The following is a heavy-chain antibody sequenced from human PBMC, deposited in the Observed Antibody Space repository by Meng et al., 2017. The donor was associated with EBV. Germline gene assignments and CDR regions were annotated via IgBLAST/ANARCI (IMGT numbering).Heavy chain of an antibody. Sequence: QVPLVQVGAEGKKAGTSGEVARKSSRGTFSSFAISWVRQAPGQALEWIGGIISIFANANYAQKFQSRVTITADKSTSTAYMELSSLRSEDTAVYYCARAEIAAAGRLDYWGQGTLVTVSS. CDR2: IISIFANA. V-gene: IGHV1-69*06. CDR1: RGTFSSFA. CDR3: ARAEIAAAGRLDY. D-gene: IGHD6-13*01. J-gene: IGHJ4*02.